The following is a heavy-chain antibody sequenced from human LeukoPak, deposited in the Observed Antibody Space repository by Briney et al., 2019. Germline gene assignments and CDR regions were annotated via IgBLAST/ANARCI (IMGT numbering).Heavy chain of an antibody. CDR2: ISYDGSNK. D-gene: IGHD1-26*01. V-gene: IGHV3-30-3*01. CDR1: GFTFSSYA. J-gene: IGHJ4*02. Sequence: GGSLRLSCAASGFTFSSYAMHWVRQAPGKGLEWVAVISYDGSNKYYADSVKGRFTISRDNSKNTLYLQMNSLRAGDTAVYYCARDAGEWELLGYFDYWGQGTLVTVSS. CDR3: ARDAGEWELLGYFDY.